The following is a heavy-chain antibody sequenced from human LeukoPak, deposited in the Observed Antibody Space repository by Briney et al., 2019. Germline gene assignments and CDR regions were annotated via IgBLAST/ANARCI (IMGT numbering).Heavy chain of an antibody. Sequence: PSETLSLTCTVSGGSISSGSYYWGWIRQPPGKGLEWIGYIHYSGSSTNYNPSLKSRLTISVDTSKNQYSLQLSSVTAADTAVYYCARRAVAITPYYFDYWGQGTLVTVSS. V-gene: IGHV4-61*01. D-gene: IGHD6-19*01. J-gene: IGHJ4*02. CDR2: IHYSGSST. CDR3: ARRAVAITPYYFDY. CDR1: GGSISSGSYY.